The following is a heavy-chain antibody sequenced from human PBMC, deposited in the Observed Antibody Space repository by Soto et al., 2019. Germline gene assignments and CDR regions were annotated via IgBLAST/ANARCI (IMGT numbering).Heavy chain of an antibody. Sequence: GESLKISCKGSGYSFTSYCIGWVRQMPWKGLEWMGIIYPGDSDTSYSPSFQGQVTISADKSISTAYLQWSSLKASDTAMYYCARHPAIAARTEDYHGMDVWGQGTLVTVSS. V-gene: IGHV5-51*01. CDR3: ARHPAIAARTEDYHGMDV. J-gene: IGHJ6*02. CDR1: GYSFTSYC. D-gene: IGHD6-6*01. CDR2: IYPGDSDT.